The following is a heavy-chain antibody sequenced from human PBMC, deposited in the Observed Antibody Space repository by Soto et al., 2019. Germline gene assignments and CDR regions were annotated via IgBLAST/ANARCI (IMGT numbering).Heavy chain of an antibody. J-gene: IGHJ4*02. D-gene: IGHD5-12*01. Sequence: PSETLSLTCTVSGGSISSYYWSWIRQPPGKGLEWIGYIYYSGSTNYNPSLKSRVTISVDTSKNQFSLKLSSVTAADTAVYYCAGLEVATGGYFDFWGQGTLVTVSS. CDR2: IYYSGST. V-gene: IGHV4-59*08. CDR1: GGSISSYY. CDR3: AGLEVATGGYFDF.